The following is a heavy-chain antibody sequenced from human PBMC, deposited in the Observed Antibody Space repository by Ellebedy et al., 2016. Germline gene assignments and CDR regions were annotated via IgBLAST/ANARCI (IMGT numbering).Heavy chain of an antibody. Sequence: GGSLRLSCVISGFSVSSNYLSWVRQAPGKGLEWVSAVVGSGERTFYADSVKGRFTISRDNSKNRLYLQMNSLRAEDTAVYYCAMSRPIVGATSAFDIWGQGTMVTVSS. CDR2: VVGSGERT. CDR3: AMSRPIVGATSAFDI. J-gene: IGHJ3*02. CDR1: GFSVSSNY. V-gene: IGHV3-23*01. D-gene: IGHD1-26*01.